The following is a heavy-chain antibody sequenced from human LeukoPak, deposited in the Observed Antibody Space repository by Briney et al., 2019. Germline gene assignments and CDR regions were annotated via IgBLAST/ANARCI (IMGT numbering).Heavy chain of an antibody. D-gene: IGHD6-19*01. V-gene: IGHV3-23*01. CDR2: ITGNGGGT. CDR3: ARDRSPVAGVFDY. J-gene: IGHJ4*02. Sequence: GGSLRLSCVASGFSFSNYAMTWVRQDPGKGLEWVSAITGNGGGTDYADSVKGRFTISRDNSKNTLYLQMNSLRAEDTAVYYCARDRSPVAGVFDYWGQGTLVTVSS. CDR1: GFSFSNYA.